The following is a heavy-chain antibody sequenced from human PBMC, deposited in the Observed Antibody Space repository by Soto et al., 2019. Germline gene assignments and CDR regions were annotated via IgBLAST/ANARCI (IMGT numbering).Heavy chain of an antibody. Sequence: PXGSLRLSCATSGFTLNDYYISWVRQVPGKGLEWVGNIKGDGSDPHYVDSVKGRFTISRDNAENLIYLQMNHLRVEDTAMYYCARDPVTADWGQGTPVTVSS. CDR3: ARDPVTAD. CDR1: GFTLNDYY. J-gene: IGHJ4*02. CDR2: IKGDGSDP. V-gene: IGHV3-7*03.